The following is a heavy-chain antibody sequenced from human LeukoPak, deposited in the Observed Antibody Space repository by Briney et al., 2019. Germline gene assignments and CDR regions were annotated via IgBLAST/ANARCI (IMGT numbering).Heavy chain of an antibody. Sequence: PGRSLRLSCAASGFTFSSYAMHWVRQAPGKGLEWVAVISYDGSNKYYADSVKGRFTISRDNSKNTLYLQMNSLRAEDTAVYYCARDSAWGYDILTGPAGSYYYYGMDVWGQGTTVTVSS. J-gene: IGHJ6*02. CDR3: ARDSAWGYDILTGPAGSYYYYGMDV. D-gene: IGHD3-9*01. CDR2: ISYDGSNK. V-gene: IGHV3-30-3*01. CDR1: GFTFSSYA.